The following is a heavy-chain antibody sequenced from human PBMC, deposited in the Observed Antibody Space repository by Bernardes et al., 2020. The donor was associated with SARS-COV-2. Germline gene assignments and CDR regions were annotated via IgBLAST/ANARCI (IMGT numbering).Heavy chain of an antibody. Sequence: SEPLSLTCTVFGGSISSYYWSWIRRRPGKGLEWIGYIYYSGSTNYNPSLKSRVTISVDTSKNQFSLKLSSVTAADTAVYYCARGIPAAIYNYYYYYMDVWGKGTTVTVSS. CDR3: ARGIPAAIYNYYYYYMDV. CDR1: GGSISSYY. V-gene: IGHV4-59*01. J-gene: IGHJ6*03. D-gene: IGHD2-2*01. CDR2: IYYSGST.